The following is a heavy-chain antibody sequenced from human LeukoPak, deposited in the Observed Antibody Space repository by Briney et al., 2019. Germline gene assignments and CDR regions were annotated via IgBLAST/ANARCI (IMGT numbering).Heavy chain of an antibody. CDR1: GFTFSSYA. CDR3: AKGDEQCSGVSCHSGNTFVY. V-gene: IGHV3-23*01. CDR2: ISSGGGSA. J-gene: IGHJ4*02. Sequence: GGSLRLSCAASGFTFSSYAMSWVRQAPGKGLGWASAISSGGGSAYYADSVKGRFTISRDNSKNTLYLQMSSLRAEDTAVCFCAKGDEQCSGVSCHSGNTFVYWGQGALVTVSS. D-gene: IGHD2-15*01.